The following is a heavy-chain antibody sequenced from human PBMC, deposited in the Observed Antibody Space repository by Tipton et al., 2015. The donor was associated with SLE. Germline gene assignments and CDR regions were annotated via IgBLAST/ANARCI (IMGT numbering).Heavy chain of an antibody. CDR1: GGAISSHY. Sequence: TLSLTCSLSGGAISSHYWSWIRQPPGKGLEWIGYIYYSGSTNYNPSLKSRVTISVDTSKKQFSLRLRSVTAADTAVYYCASTTGPDVNKWYFDLWGRGTLVTVSS. CDR2: IYYSGST. D-gene: IGHD1-1*01. V-gene: IGHV4-59*11. CDR3: ASTTGPDVNKWYFDL. J-gene: IGHJ2*01.